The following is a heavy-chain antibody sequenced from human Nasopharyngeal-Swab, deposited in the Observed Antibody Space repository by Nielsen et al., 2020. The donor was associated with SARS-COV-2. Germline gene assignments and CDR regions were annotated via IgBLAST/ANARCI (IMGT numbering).Heavy chain of an antibody. V-gene: IGHV3-33*01. Sequence: GGSLRLSCAASVCTFSSYGMPWVRQAPGKGLEWVAVIWYDGSNKYYADSVKGRFTISRDNSKNTLYLQMNSLRAEDTAVYYCARSMVRGVKGPFDPWGQGTLVTVSS. CDR1: VCTFSSYG. J-gene: IGHJ5*02. CDR3: ARSMVRGVKGPFDP. CDR2: IWYDGSNK. D-gene: IGHD3-10*01.